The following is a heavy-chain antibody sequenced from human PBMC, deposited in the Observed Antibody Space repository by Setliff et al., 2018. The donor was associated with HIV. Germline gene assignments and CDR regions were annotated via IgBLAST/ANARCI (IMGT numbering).Heavy chain of an antibody. V-gene: IGHV1-2*02. Sequence: ASVKVSCQASGYTFTDYYMHWVRQAPGQGREWMGWIKPNSGGTNYAQKRQGRVTVTTDTSTSTADMELRSLRSDDTAGYYGARDWGVYCISSSCYSPVDAFDIWGQGTMVTVSS. J-gene: IGHJ3*02. CDR3: ARDWGVYCISSSCYSPVDAFDI. CDR1: GYTFTDYY. D-gene: IGHD2-2*01. CDR2: IKPNSGGT.